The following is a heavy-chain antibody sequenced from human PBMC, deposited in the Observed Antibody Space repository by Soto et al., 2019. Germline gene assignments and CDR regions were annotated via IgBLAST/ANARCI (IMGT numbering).Heavy chain of an antibody. V-gene: IGHV4-4*02. CDR1: GGSVSNNNW. D-gene: IGHD5-12*01. J-gene: IGHJ4*02. CDR3: TRNSAYALDY. CDR2: IHHSGGT. Sequence: QVQLQESGPGLVKPSGTLSISCAVSGGSVSNNNWWSWVRQSPGNGLEWIGEIHHSGGTSYNPSLERRASLSVDKSKNELSLRLNYVTAADTAVYYCTRNSAYALDYWGLGILVTVSS.